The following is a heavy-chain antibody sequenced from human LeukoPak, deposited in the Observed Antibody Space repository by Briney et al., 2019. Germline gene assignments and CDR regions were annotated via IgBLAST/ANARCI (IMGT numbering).Heavy chain of an antibody. D-gene: IGHD4-11*01. CDR2: INHTGRT. CDR3: ARVDYSDSSRHFDY. Sequence: SETLSLTCTVSGGSISSSSYYWGWIRQPPGKGLEWIGEINHTGRTNYKPSLKSRVTISVDSSKNQFSLRLNSVTAADTAVYYCARVDYSDSSRHFDYWGQGILVTVSS. V-gene: IGHV4-39*07. CDR1: GGSISSSSYY. J-gene: IGHJ4*02.